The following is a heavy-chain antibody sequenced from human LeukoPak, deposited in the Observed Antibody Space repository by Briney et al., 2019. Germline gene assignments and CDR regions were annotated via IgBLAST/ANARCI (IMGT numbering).Heavy chain of an antibody. Sequence: PSETLSLTCAVYGGSFSGYYWSWIRQPPGKGLEWIGEINHSGSTNYNPSLKSRVTISVDTSKNQFSLKLSSLTAADTAVYYCARVCSAGSCYGLGVIEYWGQGTLVTVSS. D-gene: IGHD2-15*01. CDR1: GGSFSGYY. CDR3: ARVCSAGSCYGLGVIEY. J-gene: IGHJ4*02. CDR2: INHSGST. V-gene: IGHV4-34*01.